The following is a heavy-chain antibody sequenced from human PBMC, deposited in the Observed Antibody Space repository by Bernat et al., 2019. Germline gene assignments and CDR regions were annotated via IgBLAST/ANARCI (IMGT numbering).Heavy chain of an antibody. V-gene: IGHV3-7*01. D-gene: IGHD6-6*01. J-gene: IGHJ6*02. Sequence: EVQLVESGGGLVQPGGSLRLSCAASGFTFSSYWMSWVRQAPGKGLEWVANIKQDGSEKYYVDSVKGRFTISRDNAKNSLYLQMNSLRAEDTAVYYCARDRRLLYYYGMDVWGQGTTVTVSS. CDR1: GFTFSSYW. CDR3: ARDRRLLYYYGMDV. CDR2: IKQDGSEK.